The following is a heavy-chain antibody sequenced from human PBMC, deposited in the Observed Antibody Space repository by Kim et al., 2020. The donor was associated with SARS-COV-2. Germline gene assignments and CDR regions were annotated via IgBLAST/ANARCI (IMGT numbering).Heavy chain of an antibody. Sequence: SETLSLTCSISSDSMSSYYWSWIRHLPGRGLEWIGYIYYGGNTDYNPSLKSRGSISWDKSQSHFSLVVTSLSAADTAAYYYARSEGRGRWREFDHWG. CDR1: SDSMSSYY. CDR3: ARSEGRGRWREFDH. CDR2: IYYGGNT. D-gene: IGHD6-25*01. V-gene: IGHV4-59*01. J-gene: IGHJ4*01.